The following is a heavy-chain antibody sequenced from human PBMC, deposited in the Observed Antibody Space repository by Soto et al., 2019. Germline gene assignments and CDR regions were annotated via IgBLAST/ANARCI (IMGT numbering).Heavy chain of an antibody. Sequence: QVQLQESGPGLVKPSQTLSLTCTVSGGSISSGDYYWSCIRQPPRKGMQWIGYIYYSGSTYYNPSIKSRVTISIDTFTNYCSLKLSSVTAADTALYSWDKAASPYCGGDCCRRPGYWGQGTLVAVSS. CDR1: GGSISSGDYY. D-gene: IGHD2-21*02. CDR2: IYYSGST. CDR3: DKAASPYCGGDCCRRPGY. J-gene: IGHJ4*02. V-gene: IGHV4-30-4*01.